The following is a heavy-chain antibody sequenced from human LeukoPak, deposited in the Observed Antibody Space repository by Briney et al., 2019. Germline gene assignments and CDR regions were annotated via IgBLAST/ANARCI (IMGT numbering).Heavy chain of an antibody. CDR3: ARNENWFDP. J-gene: IGHJ5*02. CDR2: IYYSGST. Sequence: SETLSLTCTVSGGSISSYYWSWIRQPPGKGLEWIGYIYYSGSTNYNPSLKSRVTISVDTSKNQFSLELSSVTAADTAVYYCARNENWFDPWGQGTLATVSS. CDR1: GGSISSYY. V-gene: IGHV4-59*08. D-gene: IGHD1-1*01.